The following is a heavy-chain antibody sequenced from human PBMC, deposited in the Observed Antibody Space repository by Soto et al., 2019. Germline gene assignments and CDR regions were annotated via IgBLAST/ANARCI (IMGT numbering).Heavy chain of an antibody. D-gene: IGHD6-19*01. CDR2: SSFDGTQQ. Sequence: QVLLVESGGGAVHPGRSLRVSCTASGFSLSSSDMHWVRQAPGKGLEWLAVSSFDGTQQFYGDSVKGRFTVSRDNSNNTHYLEMNSPSTADTGVYYYAKQIRGVGWYPLDTWGQGTPVTFSS. V-gene: IGHV3-30*18. CDR1: GFSLSSSD. CDR3: AKQIRGVGWYPLDT. J-gene: IGHJ4*02.